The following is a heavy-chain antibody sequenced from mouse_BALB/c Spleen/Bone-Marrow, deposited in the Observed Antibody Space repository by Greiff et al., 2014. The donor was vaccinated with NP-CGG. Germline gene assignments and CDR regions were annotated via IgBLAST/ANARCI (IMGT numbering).Heavy chain of an antibody. CDR1: GFNIKDTY. D-gene: IGHD1-1*01. V-gene: IGHV14-3*02. J-gene: IGHJ3*01. CDR3: APYYYGSSQFAY. CDR2: IDPANGNT. Sequence: FHLNYSLAELVKPGASVKLSCTASGFNIKDTYMHWVKQRPEQGLEWIGRIDPANGNTKYDPKFQGKATITADTSSNTAYLQLSSLTSEDTAVYYCAPYYYGSSQFAYWGQGTLVTVSA.